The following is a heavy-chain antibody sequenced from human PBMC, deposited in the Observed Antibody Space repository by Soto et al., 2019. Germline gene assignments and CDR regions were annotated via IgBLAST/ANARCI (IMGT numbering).Heavy chain of an antibody. Sequence: APVKVSSKASGYTFTSYGSCCVRQAPGQGLEWMGWISAYNGNTNYAQKLQGRVTMTTDTSTSTAYMELRSLRSDDTAVYYCARDSHSGSYYSPYWGQGTLVTVSS. J-gene: IGHJ4*02. CDR2: ISAYNGNT. V-gene: IGHV1-18*01. CDR3: ARDSHSGSYYSPY. CDR1: GYTFTSYG. D-gene: IGHD3-10*01.